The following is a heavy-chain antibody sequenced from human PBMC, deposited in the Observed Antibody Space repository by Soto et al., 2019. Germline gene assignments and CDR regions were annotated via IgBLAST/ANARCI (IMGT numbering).Heavy chain of an antibody. J-gene: IGHJ4*02. CDR2: VNPSGGHT. V-gene: IGHV1-46*01. D-gene: IGHD2-21*02. Sequence: QVQLMQSGAEVKKPGASVKVSCKASGDTFSDYYIHWVRQAPGQGLEWVGTVNPSGGHTTYSQHFLGRVTMSRDTSTSTLHMELTSLTSEDTAVYYCARGGHVVVVTAALDYWGQGTLVTVSS. CDR1: GDTFSDYY. CDR3: ARGGHVVVVTAALDY.